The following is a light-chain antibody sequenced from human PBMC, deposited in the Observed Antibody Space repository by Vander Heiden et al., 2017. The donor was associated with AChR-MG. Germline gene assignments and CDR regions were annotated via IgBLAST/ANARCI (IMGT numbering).Light chain of an antibody. CDR3: NSYTTSATQV. CDR1: SSDVGGFNY. J-gene: IGLJ3*02. Sequence: QSALTQPASVSRSPGQSITISCTGTSSDVGGFNYVSWYQQHPGKAPKLIIYGVTNRPSGVSSRFSGSKSGNTASLTISGLQAEDEADYYCNSYTTSATQVFGGGTKLNVL. V-gene: IGLV2-14*01. CDR2: GVT.